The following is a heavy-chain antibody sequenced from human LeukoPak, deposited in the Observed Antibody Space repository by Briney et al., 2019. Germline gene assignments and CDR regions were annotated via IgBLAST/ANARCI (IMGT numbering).Heavy chain of an antibody. D-gene: IGHD3-22*01. J-gene: IGHJ6*02. CDR2: ISWNSGSI. CDR1: GFTFSIHW. V-gene: IGHV3-9*01. CDR3: AKDNYYYDSSGSHRDYYYGMDV. Sequence: SGGSLRLSCAASGFTFSIHWMTWVRQAPGKGLEWVSGISWNSGSIGCADSVKGRFTISRDNAKNSLYLQMNSLRAEDTALYYCAKDNYYYDSSGSHRDYYYGMDVWGQGTTVTVSS.